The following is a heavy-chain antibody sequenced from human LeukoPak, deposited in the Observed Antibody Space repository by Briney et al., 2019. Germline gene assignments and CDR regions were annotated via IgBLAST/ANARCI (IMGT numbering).Heavy chain of an antibody. CDR3: AKDSLRSYGYSADY. D-gene: IGHD5-18*01. CDR2: ISGSGGST. CDR1: GFTFSSYA. V-gene: IGHV3-23*01. J-gene: IGHJ4*02. Sequence: GGSLRLSCAASGFTFSSYAMSWVRQAPGKGLEWVSAISGSGGSTYYADSVKGRFTISRDNSKNTLYLQMNGLRAEDTAVYYCAKDSLRSYGYSADYWGQGTLVTVSS.